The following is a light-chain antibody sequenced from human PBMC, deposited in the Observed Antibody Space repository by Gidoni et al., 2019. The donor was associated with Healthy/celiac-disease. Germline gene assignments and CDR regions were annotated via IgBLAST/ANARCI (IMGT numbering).Light chain of an antibody. Sequence: ELVLTQSPATLSLSPGERASLSCGASQRVSSSYLAWYQQKPGLAPRLLIYDASSRATGIPDRFSGSGSGTDFTLTISRLEPEDFAVYYCQQYGSSPTTFGQGTRLEIK. CDR2: DAS. CDR1: QRVSSSY. J-gene: IGKJ5*01. V-gene: IGKV3D-20*01. CDR3: QQYGSSPTT.